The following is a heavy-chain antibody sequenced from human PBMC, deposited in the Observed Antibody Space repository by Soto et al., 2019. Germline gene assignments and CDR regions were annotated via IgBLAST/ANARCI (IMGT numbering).Heavy chain of an antibody. Sequence: ASVKVSCKASGYTFSTYGISWVRQAPGQGLEWMGWIIASNSNTKYARNLQGRVTMTTDTSTSTAYMELRSLRSDDTAVYYCARDGHFDSWGQGTLVTVSS. CDR1: GYTFSTYG. CDR2: IIASNSNT. CDR3: ARDGHFDS. J-gene: IGHJ4*02. V-gene: IGHV1-18*01.